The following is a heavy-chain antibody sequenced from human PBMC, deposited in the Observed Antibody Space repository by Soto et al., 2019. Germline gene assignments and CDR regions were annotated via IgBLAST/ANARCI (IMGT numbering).Heavy chain of an antibody. J-gene: IGHJ4*02. Sequence: PGGSLRLSCAASGFTFSSYSMNWVRQAPGKGLEWVSYISSSSSTIYYADSVKGRFTISRDNAKNSLYLQMNSLRAEDTAVYYCAREALGEVWFGDPIYWGQGTLVTVSS. CDR3: AREALGEVWFGDPIY. D-gene: IGHD3-10*01. V-gene: IGHV3-48*01. CDR2: ISSSSSTI. CDR1: GFTFSSYS.